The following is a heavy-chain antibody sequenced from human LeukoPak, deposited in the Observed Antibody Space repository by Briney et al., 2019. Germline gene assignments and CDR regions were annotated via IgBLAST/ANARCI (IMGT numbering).Heavy chain of an antibody. J-gene: IGHJ6*02. CDR2: ISYDGSNK. Sequence: SCKASGGTFSSYAISWVRQAPGKGLEWVAVISYDGSNKYYADSVKGRFTISRDNSKNTLYLQMNSLRAEDTAVYYCARDLDPYYYYYGMDVWGQGTTVTVSS. CDR1: GGTFSSYA. CDR3: ARDLDPYYYYYGMDV. D-gene: IGHD1-1*01. V-gene: IGHV3-30-3*01.